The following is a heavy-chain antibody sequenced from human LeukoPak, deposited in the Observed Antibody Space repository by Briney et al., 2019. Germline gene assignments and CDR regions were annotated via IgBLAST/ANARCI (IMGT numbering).Heavy chain of an antibody. V-gene: IGHV1-24*01. J-gene: IGHJ3*02. Sequence: ASVKVSCKVSGYTLTELSMHWVRQAPGKGLEWMGGFDPEDGETIYAQKFQGRVTMTEDTSTDTAYMELSSLRSEDTAVYYCATDPPYYYDSSGYPGSAFDIWGQGTMVTVSS. CDR1: GYTLTELS. CDR3: ATDPPYYYDSSGYPGSAFDI. D-gene: IGHD3-22*01. CDR2: FDPEDGET.